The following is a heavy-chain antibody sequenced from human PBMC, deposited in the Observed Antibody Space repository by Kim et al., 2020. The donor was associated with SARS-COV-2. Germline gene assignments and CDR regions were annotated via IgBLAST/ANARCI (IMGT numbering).Heavy chain of an antibody. CDR3: ARDLRSTHFDY. J-gene: IGHJ4*02. Sequence: GGSLRLSCVASGFTFRNHGMHWVRQAPGKGLEWVAVIWYDGSNEYYADSVKGRFTISRDNSKNTVYLQMNSLRAEDTAVYFCARDLRSTHFDYWGQGT. D-gene: IGHD2-2*01. V-gene: IGHV3-33*01. CDR2: IWYDGSNE. CDR1: GFTFRNHG.